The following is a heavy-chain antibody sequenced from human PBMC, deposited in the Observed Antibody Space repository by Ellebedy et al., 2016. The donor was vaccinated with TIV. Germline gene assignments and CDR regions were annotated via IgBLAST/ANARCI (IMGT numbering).Heavy chain of an antibody. Sequence: GESLKISCEASGPSFSSHAMHWVRQAPGKGLEWVAILAYDGGNKCYADYVRGRFTISRDNSKKTVYLQMNSLRVDDTAVYYCAREWDFHQFDSWGQGTLVTVSS. J-gene: IGHJ4*02. V-gene: IGHV3-30-3*01. CDR1: GPSFSSHA. D-gene: IGHD1-26*01. CDR3: AREWDFHQFDS. CDR2: LAYDGGNK.